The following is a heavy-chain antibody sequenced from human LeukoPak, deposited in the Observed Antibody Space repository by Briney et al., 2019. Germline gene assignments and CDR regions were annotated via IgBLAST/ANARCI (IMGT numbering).Heavy chain of an antibody. D-gene: IGHD1-26*01. V-gene: IGHV3-15*01. J-gene: IGHJ4*02. CDR2: IKSTADGGAA. Sequence: WVRQAPGKGLEWVGRIKSTADGGAADYAAPVQGRFTISRDDSKNTLYLQMNSLITEDTAVYYCTTDLRWELPPSDYWGQGTLVTVSS. CDR3: TTDLRWELPPSDY.